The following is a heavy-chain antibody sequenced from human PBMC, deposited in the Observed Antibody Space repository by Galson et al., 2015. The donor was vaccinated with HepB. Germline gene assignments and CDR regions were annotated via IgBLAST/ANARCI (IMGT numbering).Heavy chain of an antibody. CDR2: ISSSSSYI. V-gene: IGHV3-21*01. D-gene: IGHD6-19*01. CDR1: GFTFSSNS. Sequence: SLIFSSATSGFTFSSNSMNWVRQAPGKGLEWVSSISSSSSYIYYADSVKGRFTISRDNAKNSLYLQMNSLRAEDTAVDYCARGEGSSGWVSWGQGTLVTVSS. CDR3: ARGEGSSGWVS. J-gene: IGHJ4*02.